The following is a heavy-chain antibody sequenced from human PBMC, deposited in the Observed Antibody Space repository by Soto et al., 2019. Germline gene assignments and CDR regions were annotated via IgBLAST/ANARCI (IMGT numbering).Heavy chain of an antibody. J-gene: IGHJ4*02. CDR2: ISGSGGST. CDR3: AKDRGAARTLMVSASFDY. D-gene: IGHD2-8*01. Sequence: EVQLLESVGGLVQPGGSLRLSCAASGFTFSSYAMRWVRQAPGKWLEWVSAISGSGGSTYYADSVKGRFTISRDNSKNTRYLQMNSLREEDTAVYYCAKDRGAARTLMVSASFDYWGQGTLVTVSS. CDR1: GFTFSSYA. V-gene: IGHV3-23*01.